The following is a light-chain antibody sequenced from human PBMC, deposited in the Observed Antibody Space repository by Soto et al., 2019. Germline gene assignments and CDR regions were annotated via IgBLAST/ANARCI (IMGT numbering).Light chain of an antibody. CDR1: QGISNY. J-gene: IGKJ5*01. Sequence: DIPMTQPPSSLSASVGDRVTITCRASQGISNYLAWYQQKPGKVPKLLIYAASTLQSGVPSRFSGSGSGTDFTLTISSLQPEDVATYYCQKYNSALGITFGQGTRLEIK. CDR2: AAS. CDR3: QKYNSALGIT. V-gene: IGKV1-27*01.